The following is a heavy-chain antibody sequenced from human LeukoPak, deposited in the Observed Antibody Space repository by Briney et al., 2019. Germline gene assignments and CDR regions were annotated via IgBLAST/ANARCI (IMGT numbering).Heavy chain of an antibody. V-gene: IGHV3-30*02. CDR2: IHNYETTE. Sequence: QVGGSLRLSCAASGFTFSSFGMHWVRQTPGKGLEWVTFIHNYETTEYYADSVKGRFTISRDNSKNTLYLQMNSLRAEDTAVYYCAKDLRQFDYWGQGTLVTVSS. CDR1: GFTFSSFG. J-gene: IGHJ4*02. CDR3: AKDLRQFDY.